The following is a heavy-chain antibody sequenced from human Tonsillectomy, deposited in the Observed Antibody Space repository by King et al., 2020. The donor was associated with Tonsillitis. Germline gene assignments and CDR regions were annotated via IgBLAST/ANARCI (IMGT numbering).Heavy chain of an antibody. Sequence: VQLVESGGGLVQPGGSLRLSCVASGFPFSSFAMSWVRQAPGKGLEWVSVISGSGGTTYYADSVKGRFTISRDNSKDTLYVQMNSLRVEDTALYFCAKDRWLGSAWGQGTLVTVSS. D-gene: IGHD3-10*01. J-gene: IGHJ5*02. CDR1: GFPFSSFA. CDR3: AKDRWLGSA. CDR2: ISGSGGTT. V-gene: IGHV3-23*04.